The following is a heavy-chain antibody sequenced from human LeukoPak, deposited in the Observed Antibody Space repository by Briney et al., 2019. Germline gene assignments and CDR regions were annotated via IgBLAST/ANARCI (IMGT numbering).Heavy chain of an antibody. CDR2: ISYDGTNK. CDR3: AKGDFYGSGTYLFYFDS. J-gene: IGHJ4*02. CDR1: GFTFSNYD. Sequence: PGRSLRLPCAASGFTFSNYDMNWVRQAPGKGLEWVAVISYDGTNKNYADSVKGRFTISRDNTKNTMSMQMNSLSAEDTAVYYCAKGDFYGSGTYLFYFDSWGQGALVTVSS. D-gene: IGHD3-10*01. V-gene: IGHV3-30*18.